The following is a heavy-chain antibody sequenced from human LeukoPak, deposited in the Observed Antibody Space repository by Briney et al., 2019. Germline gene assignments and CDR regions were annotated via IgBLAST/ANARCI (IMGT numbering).Heavy chain of an antibody. V-gene: IGHV3-33*01. Sequence: GGSLRLSCAASGFTFSSYGMHWVRQAPGKGLEWVAVIWYDGSNKYCADSVKGRFTISRDNSKNTLYLQMNSLRAEDTAVYYCARGDYGGNPDFDYWGQGTLVTVSS. CDR1: GFTFSSYG. CDR2: IWYDGSNK. J-gene: IGHJ4*02. CDR3: ARGDYGGNPDFDY. D-gene: IGHD4-23*01.